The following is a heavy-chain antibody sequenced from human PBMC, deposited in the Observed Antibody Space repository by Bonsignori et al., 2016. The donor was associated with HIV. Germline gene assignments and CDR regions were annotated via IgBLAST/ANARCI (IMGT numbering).Heavy chain of an antibody. V-gene: IGHV3-23*01. CDR3: GKDFGSGWYAGHVDY. J-gene: IGHJ4*02. CDR2: ISASGGST. CDR1: GFTFRSYA. D-gene: IGHD6-13*01. Sequence: GESLKISCAASGFTFRSYALSWVRQAPGKGLEWISTISASGGSTYHADSVKGRFTISRDNSKNTVYLQMSSLRAEDAAVYYCGKDFGSGWYAGHVDYWGQGSLVTVSS.